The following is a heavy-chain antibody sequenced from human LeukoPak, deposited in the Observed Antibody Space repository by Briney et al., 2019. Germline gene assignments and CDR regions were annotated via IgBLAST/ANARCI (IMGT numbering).Heavy chain of an antibody. V-gene: IGHV1-8*01. J-gene: IGHJ6*03. CDR1: GYSENFYG. CDR2: MNPNSGNT. CDR3: ARVRSSSWYTVRYYYMDV. D-gene: IGHD6-13*01. Sequence: ASVKVSCKTSGYSENFYGITWVRQVAGQGLEWMGWMNPNSGNTGYAQKFQGRVTITRNTSISTAYMELSSLRSEDTAVYYCARVRSSSWYTVRYYYMDVWGKGTTVTVSS.